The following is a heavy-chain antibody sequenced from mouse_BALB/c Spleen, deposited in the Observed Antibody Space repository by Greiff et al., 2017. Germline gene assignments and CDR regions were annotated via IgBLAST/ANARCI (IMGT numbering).Heavy chain of an antibody. CDR1: GYSITSGYY. J-gene: IGHJ3*01. V-gene: IGHV3-6*02. CDR2: ISYDGSN. CDR3: ARDKNYGSSYAAY. D-gene: IGHD1-1*01. Sequence: LLESGPGLVKPSQSLSLTCSVTGYSITSGYYWNWIRQFPGNKLEWMGYISYDGSNNYNPSLKNRISITRDTSKNQFFLKLNSVTTEDTATYYCARDKNYGSSYAAYWGQGTLVTVSA.